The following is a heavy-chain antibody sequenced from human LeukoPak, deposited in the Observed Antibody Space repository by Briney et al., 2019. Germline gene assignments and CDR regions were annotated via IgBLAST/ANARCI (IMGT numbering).Heavy chain of an antibody. CDR2: ISYDGSNK. V-gene: IGHV3-30*18. CDR3: AKNSATTYYDFWSGYYYGMDV. D-gene: IGHD3-3*01. CDR1: GFTFSSYG. Sequence: GGSLRLSCAASGFTFSSYGMHWARQAPGKGLEWVAVISYDGSNKYYADSVKGRFTISRDNSKNTLYLQMNSLRAEDTAVYYCAKNSATTYYDFWSGYYYGMDVWGQGTTVTVSS. J-gene: IGHJ6*02.